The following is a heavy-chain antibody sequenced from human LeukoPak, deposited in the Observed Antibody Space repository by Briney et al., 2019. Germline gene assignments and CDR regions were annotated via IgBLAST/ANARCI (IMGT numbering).Heavy chain of an antibody. V-gene: IGHV1-2*02. CDR1: GYTFTGYY. CDR3: GYCGGDCYPRT. D-gene: IGHD2-21*02. CDR2: INPNSGGT. Sequence: GASVKVSCKASGYTFTGYYMHWVRQAPGQGLEWMGWINPNSGGTNYAQKVQGRVTMTRDTSISTAYMELSRLRSDDTAVYYCGYCGGDCYPRTWGQGTLVTVSS. J-gene: IGHJ4*02.